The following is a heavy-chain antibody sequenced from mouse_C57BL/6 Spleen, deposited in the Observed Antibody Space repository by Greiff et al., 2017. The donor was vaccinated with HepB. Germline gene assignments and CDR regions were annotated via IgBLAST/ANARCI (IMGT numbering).Heavy chain of an antibody. Sequence: EVQLQQSGPELVKPGASVKISCKASGYTFTDYYMNWVKQSHGKSLEWIGDINPNNGGTSYNQKFKGKATLTVDKSSSTAYMELRSLTSEDSAVYYCARYDYGSSWGFAYWGQGTLVTVSA. J-gene: IGHJ3*01. CDR2: INPNNGGT. V-gene: IGHV1-26*01. CDR3: ARYDYGSSWGFAY. D-gene: IGHD1-1*01. CDR1: GYTFTDYY.